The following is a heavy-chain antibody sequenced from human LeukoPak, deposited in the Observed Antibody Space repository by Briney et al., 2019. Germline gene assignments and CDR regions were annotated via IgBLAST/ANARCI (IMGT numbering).Heavy chain of an antibody. CDR1: GYTFTDYF. J-gene: IGHJ3*02. Sequence: ASVKVSCKASGYTFTDYFMNWVRQAPGQGLEWMGWINPKSGGTVYAQKFQGRVTMTRDTSSSTAYMELSRLRFDDTVVYYCARGPRITIFGVVMANDAFDIWGQGAMVTVSS. CDR2: INPKSGGT. CDR3: ARGPRITIFGVVMANDAFDI. D-gene: IGHD3-3*01. V-gene: IGHV1-2*02.